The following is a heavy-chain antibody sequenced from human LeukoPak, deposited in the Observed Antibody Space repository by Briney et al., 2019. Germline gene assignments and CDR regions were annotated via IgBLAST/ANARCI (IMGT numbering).Heavy chain of an antibody. Sequence: SETLSLTCTVSGGSISSGDYYWGWIRQPRGKGLEWIGYIYYSGSTSYYPSLKSRVTISVDTSKNQFSLKLSSVSAADTAVYYCARARPYDSSFDYWGHGTLVTVSS. CDR1: GGSISSGDYY. V-gene: IGHV4-30-4*08. CDR3: ARARPYDSSFDY. J-gene: IGHJ4*01. D-gene: IGHD3-22*01. CDR2: IYYSGST.